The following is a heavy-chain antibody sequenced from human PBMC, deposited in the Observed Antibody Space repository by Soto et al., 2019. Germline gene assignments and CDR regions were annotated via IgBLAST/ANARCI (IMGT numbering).Heavy chain of an antibody. J-gene: IGHJ5*02. CDR1: GFTFSDYY. Sequence: QVQLVESGGGLVKSGGSLRLSCAASGFTFSDYYMSWIRQAPGKGLEWISYISSSGATIYYADSVKGRFTTSRDNANNSLFLEMNSLRAEDTAVYYYVRVGYAYGNDPWGQGTLVAVSS. CDR3: VRVGYAYGNDP. V-gene: IGHV3-11*01. CDR2: ISSSGATI. D-gene: IGHD3-10*01.